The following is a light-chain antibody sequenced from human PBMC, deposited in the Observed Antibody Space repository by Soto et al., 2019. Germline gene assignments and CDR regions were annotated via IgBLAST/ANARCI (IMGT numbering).Light chain of an antibody. CDR2: EVS. CDR3: SSYTSSSTPVV. V-gene: IGLV2-18*02. CDR1: SSDVGSYNR. J-gene: IGLJ2*01. Sequence: QSALPQPPSVSGSPGQSVTISCTGTSSDVGSYNRVSWYQQPPGTAPKLMIYEVSNRPSGVPDRFSGSKSGNPASLTISGLLAEDEADYYCSSYTSSSTPVVFGGGTKVTVL.